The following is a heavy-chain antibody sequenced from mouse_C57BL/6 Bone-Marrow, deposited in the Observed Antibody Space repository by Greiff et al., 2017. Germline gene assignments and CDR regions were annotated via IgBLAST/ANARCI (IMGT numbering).Heavy chain of an antibody. CDR1: GYTFTSYD. J-gene: IGHJ1*03. CDR2: IYPRDGST. D-gene: IGHD1-1*01. V-gene: IGHV1-85*01. Sequence: QVQLQQSGPELVKPGASVKLSCKASGYTFTSYDINWVKQRPGQGLEWIGWIYPRDGSTKYNEKFKGKATLTVDTSSSTAYMELHSLTSEDSAVYFCARLEFGGSSGDGYFDVWGTGTTVTVSS. CDR3: ARLEFGGSSGDGYFDV.